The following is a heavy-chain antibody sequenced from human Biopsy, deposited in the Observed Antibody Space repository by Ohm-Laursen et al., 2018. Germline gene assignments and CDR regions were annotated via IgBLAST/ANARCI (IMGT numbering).Heavy chain of an antibody. J-gene: IGHJ6*02. V-gene: IGHV4-34*01. CDR1: GESFNGYY. Sequence: SETLSLTCVVYGESFNGYYWSWIRQTLGKGLEWIGEINHSGRTNYNPSLKSRVTISVDTSKNQFSLKVRSMTAADTAVYYCVRGVDYYDPYHYYALDVWGQGTTVTVSS. D-gene: IGHD3-22*01. CDR2: INHSGRT. CDR3: VRGVDYYDPYHYYALDV.